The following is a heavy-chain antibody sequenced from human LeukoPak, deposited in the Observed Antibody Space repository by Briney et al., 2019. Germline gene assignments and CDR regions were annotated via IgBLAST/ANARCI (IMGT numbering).Heavy chain of an antibody. J-gene: IGHJ6*02. V-gene: IGHV1-18*01. CDR2: ISAYNGNT. CDR1: GYTFTSYG. D-gene: IGHD3-3*01. Sequence: GASVKVYCKASGYTFTSYGISWVRQAPGQGLEWMGWISAYNGNTNYAQKLQGRVTMTTDTSTSTAYMELRSLRSDDTAVYYCARDMGSGSNYYYYGMDVWGQGTTVTVSS. CDR3: ARDMGSGSNYYYYGMDV.